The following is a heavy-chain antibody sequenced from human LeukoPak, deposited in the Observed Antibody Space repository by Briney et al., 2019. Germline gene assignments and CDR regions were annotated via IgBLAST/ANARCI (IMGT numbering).Heavy chain of an antibody. CDR2: ISGSGGST. CDR3: AKPTTVTGRKLQAFDY. J-gene: IGHJ4*02. V-gene: IGHV3-23*01. CDR1: GFPFNTYA. D-gene: IGHD4-17*01. Sequence: PGGSLRLSCAASGFPFNTYAMSWVRQAPGKGLEWVSSISGSGGSTYSADSVKGRITISRDNSKSTLYLQMNSLRPEDTAVYYCAKPTTVTGRKLQAFDYWGQGTLVTVSS.